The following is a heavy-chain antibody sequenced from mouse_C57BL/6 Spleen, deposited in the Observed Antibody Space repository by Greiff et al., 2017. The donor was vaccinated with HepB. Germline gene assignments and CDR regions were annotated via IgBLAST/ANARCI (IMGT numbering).Heavy chain of an antibody. Sequence: LQESGPGLVQPSQSLSITCTVSGFSLTSYGVHWVRQSPGKGLEWLGVIWSGGSTDYNAAFISRLSISKDNSKSQVFFKMNSLQADDTAIYYCARYGDYDGYYAMDYWGQGTSVTVSS. CDR1: GFSLTSYG. CDR3: ARYGDYDGYYAMDY. D-gene: IGHD2-4*01. J-gene: IGHJ4*01. V-gene: IGHV2-2*01. CDR2: IWSGGST.